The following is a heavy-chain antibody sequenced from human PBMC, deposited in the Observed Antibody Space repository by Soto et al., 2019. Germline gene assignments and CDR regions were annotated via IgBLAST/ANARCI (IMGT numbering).Heavy chain of an antibody. CDR1: GFTVSSNY. D-gene: IGHD5-18*01. CDR2: IYSGGST. Sequence: PGGSPRLSCAASGFTVSSNYMSWVRQAPGKGLEWVSVIYSGGSTYYADSVKGRFTISRDNSKNTLYLQMNSLRAEDTAVYYCARRYSYGSTYYYYYGMDVWGQGTTVTVSS. V-gene: IGHV3-66*01. J-gene: IGHJ6*02. CDR3: ARRYSYGSTYYYYYGMDV.